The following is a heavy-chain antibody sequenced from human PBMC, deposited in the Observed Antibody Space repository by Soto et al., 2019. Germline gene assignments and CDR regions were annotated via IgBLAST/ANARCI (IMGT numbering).Heavy chain of an antibody. J-gene: IGHJ4*02. D-gene: IGHD1-1*01. CDR1: GGTFSSYA. V-gene: IGHV1-69*01. Sequence: QVQLVQSGAEVKKPGSSVKVSCKASGGTFSSYAISWVRQAPGQGLEWMGGIIPIFGTANYAQKFQGRVTITADDSTSTADMELSSLRSEDTAVYYCAILPRRDGDNEFDYWGQGTLVTVSS. CDR2: IIPIFGTA. CDR3: AILPRRDGDNEFDY.